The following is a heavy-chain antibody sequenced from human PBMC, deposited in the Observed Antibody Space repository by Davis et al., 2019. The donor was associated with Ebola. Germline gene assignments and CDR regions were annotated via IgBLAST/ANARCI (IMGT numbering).Heavy chain of an antibody. CDR2: INSDGSST. V-gene: IGHV3-74*01. D-gene: IGHD6-13*01. Sequence: GESLKISCAASGFTFSSYWMHWVRQAPGKGLVWVSRINSDGSSTSYADSVKGRFTISRDNAKNTLYLQMNSLRAEDTAVYYCARGEQQLVDYWGQGTLVTVSS. CDR1: GFTFSSYW. J-gene: IGHJ4*02. CDR3: ARGEQQLVDY.